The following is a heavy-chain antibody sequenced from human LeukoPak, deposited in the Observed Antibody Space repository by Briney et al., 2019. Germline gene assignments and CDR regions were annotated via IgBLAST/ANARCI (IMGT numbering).Heavy chain of an antibody. D-gene: IGHD2/OR15-2a*01. J-gene: IGHJ4*02. CDR1: GFTFISNW. V-gene: IGHV3-7*03. Sequence: GGSPRLSCAAPGFTFISNWMTWFPQAPGKGLEGGANIKEDGGEKYYVDSVKGRFTISKDNTKNSLYLQMNSLRAEDTAVYYCGRNRAPSYWGQGTLVTVSS. CDR3: GRNRAPSY. CDR2: IKEDGGEK.